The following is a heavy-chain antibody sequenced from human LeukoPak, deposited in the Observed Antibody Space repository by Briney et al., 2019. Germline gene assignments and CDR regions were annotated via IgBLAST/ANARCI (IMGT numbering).Heavy chain of an antibody. CDR1: GGAFSGYY. D-gene: IGHD3-10*01. CDR2: INHSGST. V-gene: IGHV4-34*01. Sequence: PSETLSLTCAVYGGAFSGYYLSWVRQPPGKGLEWIGGINHSGSTNYNPSLKSRVTMSVYTSKNQFSLKLSSVTPSDTAVYYCARGHIGLRITMVQGVKGTLAFDPWGQGTLVTVSS. CDR3: ARGHIGLRITMVQGVKGTLAFDP. J-gene: IGHJ5*02.